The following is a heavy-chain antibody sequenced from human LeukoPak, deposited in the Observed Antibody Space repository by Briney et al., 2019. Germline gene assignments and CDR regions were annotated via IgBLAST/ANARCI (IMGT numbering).Heavy chain of an antibody. CDR2: ISSSSSTI. CDR1: GFTFSSYS. V-gene: IGHV3-48*04. J-gene: IGHJ4*02. D-gene: IGHD1-26*01. CDR3: AREGYAYSGSYGYFDY. Sequence: GGSLRLSCAASGFTFSSYSMNWVRQAPGKGLEWVSYISSSSSTIYYADSVKGRFTISRDNAKNSLYLQMNSLRAEDTAVYYCAREGYAYSGSYGYFDYWGQGTLVTVSS.